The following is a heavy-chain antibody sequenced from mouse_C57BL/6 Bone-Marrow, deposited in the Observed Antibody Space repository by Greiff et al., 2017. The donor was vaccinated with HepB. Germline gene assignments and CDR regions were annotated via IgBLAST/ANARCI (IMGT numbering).Heavy chain of an antibody. CDR1: GYSFTGYY. D-gene: IGHD1-1*01. Sequence: SGPELVKPGASVKISCKASGYSFTGYYMNWVKQSPEKSLEWIGEINPSTGGTTYNQKFKAKATLTVDKSSSTAYMQLKSLTSEDSAVYYCARIYGSSYGYWGQGTTLTVSS. CDR3: ARIYGSSYGY. J-gene: IGHJ2*01. CDR2: INPSTGGT. V-gene: IGHV1-42*01.